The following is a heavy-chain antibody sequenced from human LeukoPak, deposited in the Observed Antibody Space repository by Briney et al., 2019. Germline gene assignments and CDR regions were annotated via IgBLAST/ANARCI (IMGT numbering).Heavy chain of an antibody. CDR3: AKVPFDFWSGHYKFWFDP. Sequence: GGSLRLSCAASGITISSSGMSWVRQIPGGGLFRVSAISGSDERFYADSVKGRFTISRDNSKNTLYLQMNRLTVEDTAVYYCAKVPFDFWSGHYKFWFDPWGQGTLVTVSS. D-gene: IGHD3-3*01. CDR1: GITISSSG. J-gene: IGHJ5*02. CDR2: ISGSDER. V-gene: IGHV3-23*01.